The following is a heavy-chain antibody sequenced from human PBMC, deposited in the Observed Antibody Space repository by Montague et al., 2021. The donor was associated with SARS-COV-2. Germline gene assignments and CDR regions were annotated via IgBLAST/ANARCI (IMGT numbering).Heavy chain of an antibody. V-gene: IGHV3-21*01. CDR1: GFTFSSYS. CDR3: ARDDYVWGSYRYGHYNWFDP. D-gene: IGHD3-16*02. CDR2: ISSSSSYK. J-gene: IGHJ5*02. Sequence: SLRLSCAASGFTFSSYSMNWVRQAPGKGLEWVSSISSSSSYKHCADSVKGRFTISRHNAKNSLYLQMNSLRAEDTAVYYCARDDYVWGSYRYGHYNWFDPWDQGTLVTVTS.